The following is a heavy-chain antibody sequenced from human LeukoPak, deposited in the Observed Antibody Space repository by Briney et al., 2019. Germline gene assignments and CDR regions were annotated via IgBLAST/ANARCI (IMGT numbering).Heavy chain of an antibody. CDR2: IYYSGST. V-gene: IGHV4-34*01. J-gene: IGHJ5*02. D-gene: IGHD6-19*01. CDR3: ARDSAAYSSGWYGWFDP. CDR1: GGSFSGYY. Sequence: SETLSLTCAVYGGSFSGYYWGWIRQPPGKGLEWIGSIYYSGSTYYNPSLKSRVTISVDTSKNQFSLKLSSVTAADTAVYYCARDSAAYSSGWYGWFDPWGQGTLVTVSS.